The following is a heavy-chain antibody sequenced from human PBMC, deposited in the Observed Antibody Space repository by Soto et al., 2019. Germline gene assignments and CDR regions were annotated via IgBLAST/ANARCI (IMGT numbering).Heavy chain of an antibody. Sequence: TLSLTCTVSGGSVSSNSYYWTWIRQSPGKGLEWIGYIYYSGSTYYNPSLKSRVTISVDTSKNQFSLKLSSVTAADTAVYYCARGRGGRFLEWLGNVFDYWGQGTLVTVSS. CDR1: GGSVSSNSYY. J-gene: IGHJ4*02. CDR3: ARGRGGRFLEWLGNVFDY. CDR2: IYYSGST. D-gene: IGHD3-3*01. V-gene: IGHV4-31*03.